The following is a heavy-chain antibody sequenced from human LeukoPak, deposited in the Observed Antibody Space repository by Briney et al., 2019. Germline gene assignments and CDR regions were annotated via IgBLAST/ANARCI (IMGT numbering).Heavy chain of an antibody. D-gene: IGHD3-10*01. CDR2: IYHSGST. J-gene: IGHJ4*02. V-gene: IGHV4-4*02. CDR1: GGSISSSNW. CDR3: AGRNYYGSGSYNYFDY. Sequence: PSGTLSLTCAVSGGSISSSNWWSWVRQPPGKGLEWIGEIYHSGSTNYNPSLKSRVTISVDKSKNQFSLKLSSVTAADTAVYYCAGRNYYGSGSYNYFDYWGQGTLVTVSS.